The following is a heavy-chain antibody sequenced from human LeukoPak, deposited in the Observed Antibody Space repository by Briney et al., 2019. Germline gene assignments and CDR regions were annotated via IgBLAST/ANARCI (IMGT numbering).Heavy chain of an antibody. CDR1: GLTFSSYR. CDR3: ATTPSGWERDY. V-gene: IGHV4-34*08. J-gene: IGHJ4*02. Sequence: PGGSLRLSCAASGLTFSSYRMNWVRQPPGKGLEWIGEINHSGSTNYNPSLKSRVTISVDTSKNQFSLKLSSVTAADTAVYYCATTPSGWERDYWGQGTLVTVSS. D-gene: IGHD6-19*01. CDR2: INHSGST.